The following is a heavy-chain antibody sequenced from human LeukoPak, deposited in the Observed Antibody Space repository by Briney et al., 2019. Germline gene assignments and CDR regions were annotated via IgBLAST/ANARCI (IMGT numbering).Heavy chain of an antibody. D-gene: IGHD3-10*01. CDR3: ARYPPMVRGRLRDNWFDP. Sequence: SETLSLTCTVSGGSISSYYWSWIRQPPGKGLEWIGYIYYSGSTNYNPSLKSRVTISVDTSKNQFSLKLSSVTAADTAVYYCARYPPMVRGRLRDNWFDPWGQGTLVTVSS. CDR1: GGSISSYY. J-gene: IGHJ5*02. V-gene: IGHV4-59*12. CDR2: IYYSGST.